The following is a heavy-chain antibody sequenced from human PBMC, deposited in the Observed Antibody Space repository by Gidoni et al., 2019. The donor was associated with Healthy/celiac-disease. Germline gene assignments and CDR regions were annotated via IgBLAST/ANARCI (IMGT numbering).Heavy chain of an antibody. J-gene: IGHJ4*02. V-gene: IGHV4-34*01. Sequence: QVQLQQWGAGLLKPSETLSLTCAVYGGSFSGYYWSWIRQPPGKGLEWIGEINHSGSTNYNPSLKSRVTISVDTSKNQFSLKLSSVTAADTAVYYCARRRIAAANKYFDYWGQGTLVTVSS. CDR1: GGSFSGYY. D-gene: IGHD6-13*01. CDR3: ARRRIAAANKYFDY. CDR2: INHSGST.